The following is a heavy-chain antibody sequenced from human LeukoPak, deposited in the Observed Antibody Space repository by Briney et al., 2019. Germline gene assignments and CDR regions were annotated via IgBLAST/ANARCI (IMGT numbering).Heavy chain of an antibody. V-gene: IGHV3-64*01. J-gene: IGHJ6*02. CDR1: GFTFSSYA. CDR2: ISSNGGST. CDR3: ARAGTANPNYYYYGMDV. Sequence: GGSLRLSCAASGFTFSSYALHWVRQAPGKGLEYVSAISSNGGSTYYANSVKGRFTISRDNSKNTLYLQMGSLRAEGMAVYYCARAGTANPNYYYYGMDVWGQGTTVTVSS. D-gene: IGHD3-10*01.